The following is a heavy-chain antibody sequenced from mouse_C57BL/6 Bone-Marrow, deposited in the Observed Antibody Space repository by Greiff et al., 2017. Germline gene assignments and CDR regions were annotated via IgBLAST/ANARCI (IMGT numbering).Heavy chain of an antibody. J-gene: IGHJ1*03. CDR2: IYPGSGNT. V-gene: IGHV1-76*01. D-gene: IGHD1-1*01. CDR3: FITTVVATRYFDV. Sequence: VQLQQSGAELVRPGASVKLSCKASGYTFTDYYINWVKQRPGQGLEWIARIYPGSGNTYYNEKFKGKATLTAEKSSSTAYMQLSSLPSEDSAVYFCFITTVVATRYFDVWGTGTTVTVSS. CDR1: GYTFTDYY.